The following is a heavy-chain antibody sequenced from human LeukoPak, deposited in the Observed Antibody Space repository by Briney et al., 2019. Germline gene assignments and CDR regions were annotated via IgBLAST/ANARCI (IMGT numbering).Heavy chain of an antibody. J-gene: IGHJ4*02. D-gene: IGHD5-12*01. CDR1: GYTFPSFG. V-gene: IGHV1-18*01. CDR3: ARDGRGSGYDGGFDY. Sequence: ASVKVSCKTSGYTFPSFGITWIRQVPGQGLEWMGWITAYNSNTNYAQKFQDRVSMTTDSSTTTAYMELRGLRSDDTAVYYCARDGRGSGYDGGFDYWGQGTLVTVSS. CDR2: ITAYNSNT.